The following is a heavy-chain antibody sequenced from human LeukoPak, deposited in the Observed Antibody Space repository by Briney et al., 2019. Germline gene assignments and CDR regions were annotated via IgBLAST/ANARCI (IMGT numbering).Heavy chain of an antibody. CDR1: GASISNSAYY. CDR2: VHYSGST. V-gene: IGHV4-39*01. CDR3: ARLFFVIDT. D-gene: IGHD3-3*01. Sequence: SETLSLTCTVSGASISNSAYYWLWIRQPPGEGLECVGTVHYSGSTFYNPSLKSRVNISVDTSKDQFSLQLSSVTAADTAVYYCARLFFVIDTWGQGTLVTVSS. J-gene: IGHJ5*02.